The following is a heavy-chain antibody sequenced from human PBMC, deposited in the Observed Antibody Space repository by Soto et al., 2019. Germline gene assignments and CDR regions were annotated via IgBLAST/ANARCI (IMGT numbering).Heavy chain of an antibody. CDR1: GFTFSDYY. J-gene: IGHJ6*02. V-gene: IGHV3-11*01. CDR2: ISRSGNTI. D-gene: IGHD2-8*02. CDR3: AKSRACTGVGASYYYYVMEL. Sequence: GGSLRLSCAASGFTFSDYYMSWIRQAPGKGLEWVSYISRSGNTIYYADSVKGRFAISRDNAKNSLYLQMNSLRAEDTAVYYCAKSRACTGVGASYYYYVMELWVQGTPVTGSS.